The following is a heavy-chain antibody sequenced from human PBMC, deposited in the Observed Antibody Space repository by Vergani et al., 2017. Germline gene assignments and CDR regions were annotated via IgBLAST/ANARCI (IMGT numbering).Heavy chain of an antibody. CDR1: ADSISSGSYY. CDR2: NYYSGLT. Sequence: QLQLQQSGPGLVKPSETLFLTCTVSADSISSGSYYLGWIRQPPGKSLEWIGSNYYSGLTYYNPTLKSRVAISVDTSKNQFSLKVTSVTAADTAVYFCARQRPGSVWSPGDFDDWGQGILVTVSS. V-gene: IGHV4-39*01. D-gene: IGHD6-19*01. J-gene: IGHJ4*02. CDR3: ARQRPGSVWSPGDFDD.